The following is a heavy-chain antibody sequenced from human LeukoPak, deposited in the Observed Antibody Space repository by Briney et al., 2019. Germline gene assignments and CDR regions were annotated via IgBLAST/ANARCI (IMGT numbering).Heavy chain of an antibody. D-gene: IGHD4-17*01. Sequence: GGSLRLSCAASGFTFSNYAMTWVRQAPGKGLEWVSAISGSGGSTYYADSVKGRFTISRDNSKNTLYLQMNSLRAEDTAVYYCAKNSAPLPPVTKDYWGQGTLVTVSS. CDR1: GFTFSNYA. CDR2: ISGSGGST. J-gene: IGHJ4*02. CDR3: AKNSAPLPPVTKDY. V-gene: IGHV3-23*01.